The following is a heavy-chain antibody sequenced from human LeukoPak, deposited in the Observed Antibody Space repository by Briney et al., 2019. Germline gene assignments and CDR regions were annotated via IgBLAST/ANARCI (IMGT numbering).Heavy chain of an antibody. J-gene: IGHJ4*02. CDR3: AREGVVATVTAIDY. D-gene: IGHD5-12*01. Sequence: SGGSLRLSCAASGFTVSSMYMSWVRQAPGKGLEWVSVIYGGGSTFYADSVKGRFTISRDNAKNSLYLQMNSLRAEDTAVYYCAREGVVATVTAIDYWGQGTLVTVSS. CDR2: IYGGGST. CDR1: GFTVSSMY. V-gene: IGHV3-53*01.